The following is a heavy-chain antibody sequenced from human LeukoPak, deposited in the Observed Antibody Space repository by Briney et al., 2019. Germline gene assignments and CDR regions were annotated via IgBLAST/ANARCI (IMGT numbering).Heavy chain of an antibody. V-gene: IGHV3-74*01. Sequence: GGSLRLSCAASGFTFSYWMHWIRQAPGKGLVWVSRINSDGSSIYYADSVKGRFTISRDNAKNTLYLQMNSLRADDTAVYYCATPTAGTWHFDYWGQGTLVTVSS. D-gene: IGHD1-1*01. CDR3: ATPTAGTWHFDY. J-gene: IGHJ4*02. CDR2: INSDGSSI. CDR1: GFTFSYW.